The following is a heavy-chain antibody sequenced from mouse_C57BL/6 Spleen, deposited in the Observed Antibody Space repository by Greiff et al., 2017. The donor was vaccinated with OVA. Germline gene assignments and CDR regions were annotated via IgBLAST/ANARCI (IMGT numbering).Heavy chain of an antibody. CDR1: GYTFTSYG. V-gene: IGHV1-81*01. CDR2: IYPRSGNT. Sequence: VQLQQSGAELARPGASVKLSCKASGYTFTSYGISWVKQRTGQGLEWIGEIYPRSGNTYYNEKFKGKATLTADESSSTAYMELRSLTSEDSAVYFCARWGSYAMDYWGQGTSVTVSA. J-gene: IGHJ4*01. CDR3: ARWGSYAMDY.